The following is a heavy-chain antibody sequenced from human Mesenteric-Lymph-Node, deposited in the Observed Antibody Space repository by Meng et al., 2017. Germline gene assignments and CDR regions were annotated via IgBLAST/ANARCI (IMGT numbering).Heavy chain of an antibody. V-gene: IGHV3-21*06. CDR3: TRDSGFSGSWPTDDY. CDR2: ISPGSGDI. CDR1: GFTFSRYE. Sequence: GESLKISCAASGFTFSRYEMNWVRQAPGKGLEWVSSISPGSGDIYYADSVKGRFTISRDNRKNSLYLQMNSLKVEDTAVYYCTRDSGFSGSWPTDDYWGQGSLVPSPQ. J-gene: IGHJ4*02. D-gene: IGHD1-26*01.